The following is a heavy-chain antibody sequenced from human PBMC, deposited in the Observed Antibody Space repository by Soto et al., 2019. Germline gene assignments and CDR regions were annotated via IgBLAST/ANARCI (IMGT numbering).Heavy chain of an antibody. CDR3: ARAPISGY. D-gene: IGHD3-10*01. CDR2: INHSGST. CDR1: GGSFSGYY. J-gene: IGHJ4*02. V-gene: IGHV4-34*01. Sequence: PSETLSLTCAVYGGSFSGYYWSWIRQPPGKGLEWIGEINHSGSTNYNPSLKSRVTISVDTSKNQFSLKLSSVTAADTAVYYCARAPISGYWGQGTLVTVSS.